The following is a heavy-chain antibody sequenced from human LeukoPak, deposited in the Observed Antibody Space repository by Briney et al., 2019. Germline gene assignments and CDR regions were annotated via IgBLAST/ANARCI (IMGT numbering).Heavy chain of an antibody. J-gene: IGHJ4*02. Sequence: ASVKVSCKASGYTFTGYYMHWVRQAPGQGLEWMGWINPNSGGTNYAQKFQGRVTMARDTSISTAYMELSRLRSDDTAVYYCARDRIYGDDGVCDYWGQGTLVTVSS. D-gene: IGHD4/OR15-4a*01. V-gene: IGHV1-2*02. CDR2: INPNSGGT. CDR3: ARDRIYGDDGVCDY. CDR1: GYTFTGYY.